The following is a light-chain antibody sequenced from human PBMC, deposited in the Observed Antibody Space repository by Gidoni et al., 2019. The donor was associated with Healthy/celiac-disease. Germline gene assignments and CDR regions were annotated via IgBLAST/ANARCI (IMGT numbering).Light chain of an antibody. J-gene: IGLJ3*02. V-gene: IGLV2-14*01. CDR2: EVS. CDR1: SSDVGGYNY. Sequence: QSALTPPASVSGSPGPSITISCTGTSSDVGGYNYVSWYQPHPGKAPKPMIYEVSNRPSGVPDRFSGSKSGNTASLTISGLQAEDEADYYCSSYTSSSTWVFGGGTKLTVL. CDR3: SSYTSSSTWV.